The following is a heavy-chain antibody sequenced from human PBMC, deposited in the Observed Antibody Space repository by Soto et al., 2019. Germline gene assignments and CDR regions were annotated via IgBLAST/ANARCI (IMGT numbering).Heavy chain of an antibody. CDR1: GYRFSSYG. D-gene: IGHD3-22*01. CDR2: ISAFNGNR. V-gene: IGHV1-18*01. J-gene: IGHJ4*02. CDR3: AREDDYYDSSGYLY. Sequence: QVQLEQSGAEVKKPGASVKVSCKASGYRFSSYGISWVRQAPGQGLEWMGWISAFNGNRNYAQKFQGRVTLTTDTSTSTAYMELRGLRSDDTAVYYCAREDDYYDSSGYLYWGQGTQVTVSS.